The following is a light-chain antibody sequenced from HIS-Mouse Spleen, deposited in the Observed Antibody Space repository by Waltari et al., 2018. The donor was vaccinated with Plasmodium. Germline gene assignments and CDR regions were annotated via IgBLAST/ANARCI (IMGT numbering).Light chain of an antibody. J-gene: IGKJ3*01. CDR3: QQYDNLPPLFT. Sequence: DIQMTQSPSSLSASVGDRVTITCQASQDISNYLNWYQQKPGKDPKLLIYDASNLETGVPSRFSGSGSVTDFTFTISSLQPEDIATYYCQQYDNLPPLFTFGPGTKVDIK. CDR1: QDISNY. V-gene: IGKV1-33*01. CDR2: DAS.